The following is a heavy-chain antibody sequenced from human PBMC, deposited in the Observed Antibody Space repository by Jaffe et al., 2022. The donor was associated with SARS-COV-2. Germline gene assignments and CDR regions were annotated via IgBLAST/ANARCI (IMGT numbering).Heavy chain of an antibody. Sequence: QVQLVESGGGVVQPGRSLRLSCAASGFTFSSYAMHWVRQAPGKGLEWVAVISYDGSNKYYADSVKGRFTISRDNSKNTLYLQMNSLRAEDTAVYYCARWYSSLYYFDYWGQGTLVTVSS. CDR3: ARWYSSLYYFDY. J-gene: IGHJ4*02. D-gene: IGHD6-13*01. CDR1: GFTFSSYA. V-gene: IGHV3-30-3*01. CDR2: ISYDGSNK.